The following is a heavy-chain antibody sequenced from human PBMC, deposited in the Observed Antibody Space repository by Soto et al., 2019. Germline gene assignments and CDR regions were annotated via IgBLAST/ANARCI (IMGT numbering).Heavy chain of an antibody. CDR2: IYYSGST. CDR3: ARGWEPPTYYFDY. Sequence: QVQLQESGPGLVKPSQTLSLTCTVSGGSISSGGYYWSWIRQHPGKGLEWIGYIYYSGSTYYNPHLTSRVTISVDTSKNQFSLKLSSVTAADTAVYYCARGWEPPTYYFDYWGQGTLVTVSS. D-gene: IGHD1-1*01. CDR1: GGSISSGGYY. J-gene: IGHJ4*02. V-gene: IGHV4-31*03.